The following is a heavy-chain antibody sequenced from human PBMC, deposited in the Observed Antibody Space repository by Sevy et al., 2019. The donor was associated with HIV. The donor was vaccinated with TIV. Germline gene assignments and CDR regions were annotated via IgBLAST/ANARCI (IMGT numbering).Heavy chain of an antibody. Sequence: SEILSLTCTVSGGSISSYYWSWIRQPPGKGLEWIGYIYYSGSTNYNPSLKSQVTISVDTSKNQFSLKLSSVTAADTAVYYCASAYDYGYSSGWYWEEAFDIWGQGTMVTVSS. CDR3: ASAYDYGYSSGWYWEEAFDI. CDR1: GGSISSYY. V-gene: IGHV4-59*01. CDR2: IYYSGST. D-gene: IGHD6-19*01. J-gene: IGHJ3*02.